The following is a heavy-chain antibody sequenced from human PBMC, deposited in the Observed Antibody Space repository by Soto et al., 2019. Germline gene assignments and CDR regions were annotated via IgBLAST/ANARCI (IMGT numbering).Heavy chain of an antibody. CDR2: IIPIFGTA. J-gene: IGHJ4*02. CDR1: GGTFSSYA. V-gene: IGHV1-69*13. D-gene: IGHD3-3*01. CDR3: ARARVPAYYDFWSGYPNDY. Sequence: ASVKVSCKASGGTFSSYAISWVRQAPGQGLEWMGGIIPIFGTANYAQKFQGRVTITADESTSTAYMELSSLRSEDTAVYYCARARVPAYYDFWSGYPNDYWGQGTLVTVSS.